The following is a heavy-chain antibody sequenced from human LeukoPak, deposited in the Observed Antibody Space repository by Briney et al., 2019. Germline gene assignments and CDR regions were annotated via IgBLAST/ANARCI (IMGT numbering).Heavy chain of an antibody. CDR2: IKQGGSEK. J-gene: IGHJ4*02. CDR3: ARVPDFWSGLYFDY. D-gene: IGHD3-3*01. Sequence: GGSLRLSCAASGFTFSSYWMSWVRQAPGKGLEWVANIKQGGSEKYYVDSVKGRFTISRDNAKNSLYLQMNSLRAEDTAVYYCARVPDFWSGLYFDYWGQGTLVTVSS. V-gene: IGHV3-7*04. CDR1: GFTFSSYW.